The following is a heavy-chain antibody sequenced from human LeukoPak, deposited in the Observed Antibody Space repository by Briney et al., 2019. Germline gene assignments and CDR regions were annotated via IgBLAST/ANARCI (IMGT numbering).Heavy chain of an antibody. Sequence: GGSLRLSCAASGFTFRGYEMNWVRQAPGKGLEWLSYISSGGETIYYTDSVRGRFTTSRDNAKNSLFLQMNSLRAEDTAVYYCAREQTFGEFDSWGQGTLVTVSS. D-gene: IGHD3-10*01. J-gene: IGHJ4*02. CDR3: AREQTFGEFDS. V-gene: IGHV3-48*03. CDR2: ISSGGETI. CDR1: GFTFRGYE.